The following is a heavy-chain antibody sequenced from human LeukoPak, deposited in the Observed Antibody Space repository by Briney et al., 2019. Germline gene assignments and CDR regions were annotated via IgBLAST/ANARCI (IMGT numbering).Heavy chain of an antibody. Sequence: GGSLRLSCAASGFSLSTYGVHWVRQAPGKGLEWVAFIRYDNSNKYYADSVKGRFTISRDNSKNTLYLQMNSLRAGDTAVYYCAKAMGATLFDYWGQGTLVTVSS. D-gene: IGHD1-26*01. CDR1: GFSLSTYG. J-gene: IGHJ4*02. V-gene: IGHV3-30*02. CDR2: IRYDNSNK. CDR3: AKAMGATLFDY.